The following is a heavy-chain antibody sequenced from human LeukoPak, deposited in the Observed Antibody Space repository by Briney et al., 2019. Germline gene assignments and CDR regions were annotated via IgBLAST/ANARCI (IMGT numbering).Heavy chain of an antibody. V-gene: IGHV1-69*05. CDR3: ASYGSGSYFDY. D-gene: IGHD3-10*01. CDR1: GGTFISYA. J-gene: IGHJ4*02. CDR2: IIPIFGTA. Sequence: SVKVSCKASGGTFISYAITWVRQAPGQGLEWMGRIIPIFGTANYAQKFQGRVTITTDESTSTAYMELSSLRSEDTAVYYCASYGSGSYFDYWGQGTLVPVSS.